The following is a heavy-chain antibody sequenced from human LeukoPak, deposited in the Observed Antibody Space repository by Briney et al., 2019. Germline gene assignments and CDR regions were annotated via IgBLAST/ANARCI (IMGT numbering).Heavy chain of an antibody. V-gene: IGHV3-9*01. J-gene: IGHJ4*02. Sequence: PGRSLRLPCAASGFTFDDYAMHWVRQAPGKGLEWVSGISWDSGSIGYADSVKGRFTISRDNAKNSLYLQMNSLRAEDTALYYCATVNTVDYWGQGTLVTVSS. CDR1: GFTFDDYA. CDR2: ISWDSGSI. CDR3: ATVNTVDY. D-gene: IGHD4-17*01.